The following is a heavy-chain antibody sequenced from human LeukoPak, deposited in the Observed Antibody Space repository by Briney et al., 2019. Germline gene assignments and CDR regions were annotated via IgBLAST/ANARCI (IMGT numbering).Heavy chain of an antibody. CDR3: ATGSEWPAYYFDY. J-gene: IGHJ4*02. CDR2: IIPIFGTA. D-gene: IGHD3-3*01. Sequence: GASVNVSFKASGGSFNNYGISWVRQAPGQGREGMGGIIPIFGTANYAQKFQGRVTITADKSTSTAYLELSSLRSEAPAVYYCATGSEWPAYYFDYWGQGTLVTVSS. CDR1: GGSFNNYG. V-gene: IGHV1-69*06.